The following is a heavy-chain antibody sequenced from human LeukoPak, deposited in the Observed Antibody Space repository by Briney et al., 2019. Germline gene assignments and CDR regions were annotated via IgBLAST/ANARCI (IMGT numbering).Heavy chain of an antibody. J-gene: IGHJ3*02. V-gene: IGHV3-30*04. Sequence: QPGKSLRLSCEASRFTFSNYAFDWVRQAPGKGLEWVAVISNEGITKYYADSVKRRFTISRDNSKNTLYLEMNSLTREDTAVYYCARADYCIGDCYHAAFDIWGQGTVVTVSS. CDR2: ISNEGITK. CDR3: ARADYCIGDCYHAAFDI. CDR1: RFTFSNYA. D-gene: IGHD2-21*02.